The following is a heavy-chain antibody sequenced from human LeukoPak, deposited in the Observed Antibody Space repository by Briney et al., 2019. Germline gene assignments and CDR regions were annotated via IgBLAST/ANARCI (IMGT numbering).Heavy chain of an antibody. CDR3: AKANRGSYYGLGDYFDY. Sequence: GGSLRLSCAASGFTFSSYAMSWVRQAPGKGLEWVSAISGSGGSTYYADSVKGRFTISRDDSKSTLYLQMNSLRTEDTAVYYCAKANRGSYYGLGDYFDYWGQGTLVTVSS. CDR1: GFTFSSYA. CDR2: ISGSGGST. J-gene: IGHJ4*02. V-gene: IGHV3-23*01. D-gene: IGHD1-26*01.